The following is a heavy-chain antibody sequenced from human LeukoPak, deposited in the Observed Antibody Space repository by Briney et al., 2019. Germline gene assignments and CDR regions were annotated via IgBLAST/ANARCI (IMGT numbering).Heavy chain of an antibody. CDR2: IKQDGSEK. D-gene: IGHD6-19*01. J-gene: IGHJ4*02. V-gene: IGHV3-7*01. CDR3: ARGGRIAVAGSDY. CDR1: GFTFSTYW. Sequence: GGSLRLSCAASGFTFSTYWMSWVRQAPGKGLEWVANIKQDGSEKYYVDSVKGRFTVSRDNAKNSLYLQMDSLRAEDTAVYYCARGGRIAVAGSDYWGQGTLVTVSS.